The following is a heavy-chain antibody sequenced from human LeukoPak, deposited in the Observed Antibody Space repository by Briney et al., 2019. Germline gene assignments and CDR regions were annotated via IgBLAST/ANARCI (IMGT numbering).Heavy chain of an antibody. Sequence: SETLSLTCTVSGGSISSGDNYWSWIRQPPGKGLEWFGYISHSGTTYYNPSLKSRVTLSVDRSKNQFSLKLSSVTAADTAVYYCARQGEDYYYYYMDVWGKGTTVTVSS. J-gene: IGHJ6*03. CDR1: GGSISSGDNY. D-gene: IGHD1-26*01. V-gene: IGHV4-30-2*01. CDR2: ISHSGTT. CDR3: ARQGEDYYYYYMDV.